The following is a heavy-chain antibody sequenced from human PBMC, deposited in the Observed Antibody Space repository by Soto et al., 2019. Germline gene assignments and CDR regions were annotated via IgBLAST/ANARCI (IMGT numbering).Heavy chain of an antibody. CDR3: AKMSSENCYDPVFS. CDR1: GFTFSDYS. D-gene: IGHD2-21*01. Sequence: QVQLVESGGGLVKTGGSLRIVCEASGFTFSDYSMSWVRQAPGKGLEWVSYISSSGNIIYYADSVKGRFTISRDNAKNSVYLQMNSLRAEDTALYFCAKMSSENCYDPVFSWGQGTLVTVSS. CDR2: ISSSGNII. V-gene: IGHV3-11*01. J-gene: IGHJ4*02.